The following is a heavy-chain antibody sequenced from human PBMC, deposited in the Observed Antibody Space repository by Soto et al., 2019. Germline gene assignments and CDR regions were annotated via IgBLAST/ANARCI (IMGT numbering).Heavy chain of an antibody. CDR1: GYTFTSYD. CDR3: ASGSSIAARPPVTGAFDI. V-gene: IGHV1-8*01. J-gene: IGHJ3*02. CDR2: MNPNSGNT. D-gene: IGHD6-6*01. Sequence: ASVKVSCKASGYTFTSYDINWARQATGQGLEWMGWMNPNSGNTGYAQKFQGRVTMTRNTSISTAYMELSSLRSEDTAVYYCASGSSIAARPPVTGAFDIWGQGTMVTVSS.